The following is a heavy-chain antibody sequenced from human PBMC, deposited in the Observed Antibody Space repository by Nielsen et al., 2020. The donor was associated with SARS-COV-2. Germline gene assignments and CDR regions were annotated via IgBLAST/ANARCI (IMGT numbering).Heavy chain of an antibody. CDR2: IWFDGSNK. D-gene: IGHD6-19*01. V-gene: IGHV3-30*04. CDR3: ARDLAVAGTIYFDY. Sequence: GGSLRLSCAASGFTFSSFAMHWVRQAPGKGLEWVAVIWFDGSNKYYADSVKGRFTISRDNSKNTLYLQMNSLRAEDTAVYYCARDLAVAGTIYFDYWGQGTLVTVSS. CDR1: GFTFSSFA. J-gene: IGHJ4*02.